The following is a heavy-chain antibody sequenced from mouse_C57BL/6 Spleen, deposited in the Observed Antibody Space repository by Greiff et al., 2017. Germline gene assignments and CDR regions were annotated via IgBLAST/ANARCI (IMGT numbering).Heavy chain of an antibody. CDR2: IYPGDGDT. Sequence: QVQLQQSGAELVKPGASVKISCKASGYAFSSYWMNWVKQRPGKGLEWIGQIYPGDGDTNYNGKFKGKATLTADKSSSTAYMQLSSLTSEDSAVYFCARYYGNYETAWFAYWGQGTLVTVSA. V-gene: IGHV1-80*01. CDR1: GYAFSSYW. CDR3: ARYYGNYETAWFAY. J-gene: IGHJ3*01. D-gene: IGHD2-1*01.